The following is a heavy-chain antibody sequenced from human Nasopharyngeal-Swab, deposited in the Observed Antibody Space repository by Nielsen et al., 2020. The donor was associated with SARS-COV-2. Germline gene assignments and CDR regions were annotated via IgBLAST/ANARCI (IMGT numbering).Heavy chain of an antibody. J-gene: IGHJ5*02. CDR3: AKDSRSGSGSYSA. CDR1: GFTFSSYG. V-gene: IGHV3-30*02. D-gene: IGHD1-26*01. CDR2: IRYDGSNK. Sequence: GESLKISCAASGFTFSSYGMHCVRQAPGKGLEWVAFIRYDGSNKYYADSVKGRFTISRDNSKNTLCLQMNSLRAEDTAVYYCAKDSRSGSGSYSAWGQGTLVTVSS.